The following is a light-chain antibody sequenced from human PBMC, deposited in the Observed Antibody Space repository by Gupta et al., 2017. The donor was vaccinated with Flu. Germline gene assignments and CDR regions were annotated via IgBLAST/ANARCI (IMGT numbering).Light chain of an antibody. CDR2: DTS. J-gene: IGKJ4*02. CDR3: QQYGNSPLT. CDR1: QSVSSAY. Sequence: ERATLSCRASQSVSSAYLAWYQQKPGLAPRLLIYDTSSRATGIPDRFSGSGSGTDFTLTISRLEPEDFAVYYCQQYGNSPLTFGGGTKVEIK. V-gene: IGKV3-20*01.